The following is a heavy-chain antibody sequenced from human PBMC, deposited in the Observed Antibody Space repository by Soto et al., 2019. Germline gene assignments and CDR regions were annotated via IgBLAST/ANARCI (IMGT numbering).Heavy chain of an antibody. V-gene: IGHV3-48*02. D-gene: IGHD2-2*03. Sequence: GGSLRLSCAASGFSISRFGMNWVRQAPGKGLEWVSYISSSSSTIYYADSVKGRFTISRDNAKNSLYLQMNSLRDEDTAVYYCARDGYCISTSCYFLPDVWGQGTTVTVSS. J-gene: IGHJ6*02. CDR3: ARDGYCISTSCYFLPDV. CDR2: ISSSSSTI. CDR1: GFSISRFG.